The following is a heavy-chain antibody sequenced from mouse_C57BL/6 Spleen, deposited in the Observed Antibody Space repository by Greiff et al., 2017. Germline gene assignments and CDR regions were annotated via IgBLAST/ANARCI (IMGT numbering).Heavy chain of an antibody. Sequence: EVQLQQSGAELVRPGASVKLSCTASGFNIKDYYMHWVKQRPEQGLEWIGRIDPEDGDTEYAPTFQGQATMTADTSYNTAYLQLSSLTSEDTSVYYWTSVNDGSSPYWYFDVWGTGTTVTVSS. J-gene: IGHJ1*03. CDR2: IDPEDGDT. V-gene: IGHV14-1*01. CDR1: GFNIKDYY. D-gene: IGHD1-1*01. CDR3: TSVNDGSSPYWYFDV.